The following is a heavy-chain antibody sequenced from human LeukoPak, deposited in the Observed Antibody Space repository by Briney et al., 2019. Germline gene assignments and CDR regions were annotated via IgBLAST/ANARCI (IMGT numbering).Heavy chain of an antibody. J-gene: IGHJ4*02. Sequence: GESLKISYKGSGYSFTGYWIGWVRQMPGKGLEWMGIIYPGDSDTRYSPSFQGQVTISADKSISTAYLQWSSLKASDTAMYYCARQRPGYCSTSSCYFVFDYWGQGTLVTVSS. V-gene: IGHV5-51*01. CDR1: GYSFTGYW. CDR2: IYPGDSDT. CDR3: ARQRPGYCSTSSCYFVFDY. D-gene: IGHD2-2*01.